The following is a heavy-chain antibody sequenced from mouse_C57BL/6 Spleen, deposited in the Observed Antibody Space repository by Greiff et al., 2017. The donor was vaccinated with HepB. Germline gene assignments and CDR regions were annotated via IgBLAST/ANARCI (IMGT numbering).Heavy chain of an antibody. J-gene: IGHJ2*01. CDR1: GFTFSSYG. CDR2: ISSGGSYT. Sequence: DVQLVESGGDLVKPGGSLKLSCAASGFTFSSYGMSWVRQTPDKRLEWVATISSGGSYTYYPDSVKGRFTISRDNAKNTLYLQMSSLKSEDTAMYYCARHYYGSSYGLDYWGQGTTLTVSS. D-gene: IGHD1-1*01. V-gene: IGHV5-6*01. CDR3: ARHYYGSSYGLDY.